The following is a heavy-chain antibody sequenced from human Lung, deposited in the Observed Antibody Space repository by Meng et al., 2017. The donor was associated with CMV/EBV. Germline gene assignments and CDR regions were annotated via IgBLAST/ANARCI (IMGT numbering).Heavy chain of an antibody. D-gene: IGHD1-1*01. CDR1: GGSISSSSYY. J-gene: IGHJ3*02. CDR3: ASPREGVRAFDI. CDR2: IYYSGST. V-gene: IGHV4-39*01. Sequence: SETLSLXCTVSGGSISSSSYYWGWIRQPPGKGLEWIGSIYYSGSTYYNPSLKSRVTISVDTSKNQLSLKLSSVTAADTAVYYCASPREGVRAFDIWGQGAMVTVSS.